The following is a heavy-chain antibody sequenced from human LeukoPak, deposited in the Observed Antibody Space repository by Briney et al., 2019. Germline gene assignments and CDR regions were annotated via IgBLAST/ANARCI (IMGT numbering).Heavy chain of an antibody. Sequence: PGGSLRLSCAASGFTFSTYWMTWVRQAPGKGLEWVANIKEDGSERYYVDSVKGRFIISRDNAKNSLHLQMDSLRVEDTAMYYCARDSVLWFGELFPRGAFDIWGQGTMVTVSS. D-gene: IGHD3-10*01. CDR1: GFTFSTYW. J-gene: IGHJ3*02. CDR3: ARDSVLWFGELFPRGAFDI. V-gene: IGHV3-7*01. CDR2: IKEDGSER.